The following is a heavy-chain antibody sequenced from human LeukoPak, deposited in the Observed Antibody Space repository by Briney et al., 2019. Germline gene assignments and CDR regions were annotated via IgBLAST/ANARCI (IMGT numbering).Heavy chain of an antibody. J-gene: IGHJ4*02. CDR2: IYSSGTT. V-gene: IGHV3-53*01. CDR1: GFTVTNNY. D-gene: IGHD3-10*01. CDR3: ASVIGLIPY. Sequence: PGGSLRLSCAASGFTVTNNYVSWVRQAPGKGPEWVSVIYSSGTTYYAPSVKDRFTISRDNSKNTLYLQMKSLRAEDTAVYYCASVIGLIPYWGQGTLVTVSS.